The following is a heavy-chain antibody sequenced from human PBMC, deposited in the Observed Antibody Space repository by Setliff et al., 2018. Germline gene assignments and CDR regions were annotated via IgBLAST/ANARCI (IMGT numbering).Heavy chain of an antibody. D-gene: IGHD3-10*01. J-gene: IGHJ4*02. CDR3: AKAHSITMVRGVKSPDY. CDR2: ISYDGSNK. V-gene: IGHV3-30*18. CDR1: GFTFSSYG. Sequence: GESLKISCAASGFTFSSYGMHWVRQAPGKGLEWVAVISYDGSNKYYADSVKGRFTISRDNSKNTLYQQMNSLRAEDTAVYYCAKAHSITMVRGVKSPDYWGQGTLVTVSS.